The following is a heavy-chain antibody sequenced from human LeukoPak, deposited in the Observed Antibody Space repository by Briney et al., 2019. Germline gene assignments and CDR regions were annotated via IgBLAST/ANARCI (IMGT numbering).Heavy chain of an antibody. CDR2: IYYSGNT. V-gene: IGHV4-39*01. CDR3: NSVYTSTWNERFDS. D-gene: IGHD6-13*01. Sequence: PSETLSLTCAVSGDSISSNNYYWGWSRQPPGKGLEWIGNIYYSGNTYYNPSLKSRVIMSVDTSKNQFSLNLRSVTAADAAVYFCNSVYTSTWNERFDSWGQGILVTVSS. CDR1: GDSISSNNYY. J-gene: IGHJ4*02.